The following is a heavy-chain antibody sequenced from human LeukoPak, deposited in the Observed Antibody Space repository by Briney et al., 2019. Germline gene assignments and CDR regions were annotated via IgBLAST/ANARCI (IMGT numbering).Heavy chain of an antibody. D-gene: IGHD5-12*01. CDR1: GASISSYY. CDR2: LSYSGST. Sequence: ASETLSLNCSVSGASISSYYWSWIRQPPGKGLEWIGYLSYSGSTYYNPSLKSRVGISVDTSKNQFSLRLRSVTAADTALYYCARHDSGYDLDFWGQGTLVTVSS. J-gene: IGHJ4*02. CDR3: ARHDSGYDLDF. V-gene: IGHV4-59*08.